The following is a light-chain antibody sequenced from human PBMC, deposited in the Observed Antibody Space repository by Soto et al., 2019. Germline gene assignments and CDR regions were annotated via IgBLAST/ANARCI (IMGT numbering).Light chain of an antibody. Sequence: QSALTQPASVSGSPGQSITISCTGTSSDVGGYNYVSWYQQHPGKAPKLMIYDVSNRPSGVSNRFSGSKSGNTAALTISGLQSADEADYSCSSYTSSSPDVFGTGTKLTVL. J-gene: IGLJ1*01. CDR3: SSYTSSSPDV. CDR2: DVS. CDR1: SSDVGGYNY. V-gene: IGLV2-14*01.